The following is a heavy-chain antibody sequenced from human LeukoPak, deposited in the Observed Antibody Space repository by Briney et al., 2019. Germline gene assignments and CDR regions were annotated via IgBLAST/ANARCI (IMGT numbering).Heavy chain of an antibody. CDR1: GFTVSSNY. V-gene: IGHV3-53*01. Sequence: GGSLRLSCAPSGFTVSSNYMSWVRQAPGKGVEWVSVIYGGGSTYYAASVKGRFTISRDNSNNPLYLKMSSLRAEDTAVYYCARDRGGDTHFGGWGQGTLVS. CDR3: ARDRGGDTHFGG. J-gene: IGHJ4*02. CDR2: IYGGGST. D-gene: IGHD3-10*01.